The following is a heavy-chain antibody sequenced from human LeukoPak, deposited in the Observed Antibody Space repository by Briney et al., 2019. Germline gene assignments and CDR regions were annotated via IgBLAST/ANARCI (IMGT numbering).Heavy chain of an antibody. CDR2: IYSGGST. D-gene: IGHD4-17*01. J-gene: IGHJ4*02. V-gene: IGHV3-66*01. Sequence: PGGSLRLSCAASGFTVSSNYMSWVRQAPGKGLEWVSVIYSGGSTYYADSVKGRFTISRDNSKNTLYLQMNSLRAEDTAVYYCAKDRGGIYGDYYYWGQGTLVTVSS. CDR3: AKDRGGIYGDYYY. CDR1: GFTVSSNY.